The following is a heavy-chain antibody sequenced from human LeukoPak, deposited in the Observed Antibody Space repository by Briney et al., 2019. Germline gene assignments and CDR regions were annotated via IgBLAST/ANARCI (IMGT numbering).Heavy chain of an antibody. CDR1: GYTLSSYG. V-gene: IGHV1-18*01. Sequence: ASVKVSCKASGYTLSSYGISWVRQAPGQGLEWMGWISVYSGNTNYAQRFQDRVTMTTDTSTTTAYMELRSLRSDDTAMYYCARDANGVLGDYWGQGTLVTVSS. J-gene: IGHJ4*02. CDR2: ISVYSGNT. CDR3: ARDANGVLGDY. D-gene: IGHD2-8*01.